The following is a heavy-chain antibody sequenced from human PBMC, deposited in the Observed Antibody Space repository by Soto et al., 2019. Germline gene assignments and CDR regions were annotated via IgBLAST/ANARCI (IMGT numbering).Heavy chain of an antibody. Sequence: PSETLSLTCTVSGGSVSSGSYYWSWIRQHPGRGLEWIGYIYYTGNTNYNPSLKSRVTISVDTSKNQFSLKLSSVTAADTAVYYCARATNIPLWHFDYWGQGTLLTVS. J-gene: IGHJ4*02. D-gene: IGHD5-18*01. CDR2: IYYTGNT. V-gene: IGHV4-61*01. CDR1: GGSVSSGSYY. CDR3: ARATNIPLWHFDY.